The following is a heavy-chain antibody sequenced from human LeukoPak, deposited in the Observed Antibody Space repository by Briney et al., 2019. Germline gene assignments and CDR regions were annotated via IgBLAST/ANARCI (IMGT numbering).Heavy chain of an antibody. CDR3: ARDWGYYSDTGGFSDY. V-gene: IGHV1-18*01. CDR2: ITTYNSKT. CDR1: GYTFTSYG. Sequence: GASVKVSCKASGYTFTSYGIAWVRQAPGQGLEWMGWITTYNSKTNYAQNLQGRVAMTIDTSTSTAYLELWSLRSDDTAVYYCARDWGYYSDTGGFSDYWGQGTLVTVSS. J-gene: IGHJ4*02. D-gene: IGHD3-22*01.